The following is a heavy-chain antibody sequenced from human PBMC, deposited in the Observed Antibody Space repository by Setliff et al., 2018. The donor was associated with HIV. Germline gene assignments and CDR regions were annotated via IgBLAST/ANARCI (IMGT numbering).Heavy chain of an antibody. V-gene: IGHV1-2*02. D-gene: IGHD3-9*01. CDR2: INPNSGGT. J-gene: IGHJ4*02. CDR1: GYTFTNYY. CDR3: ARSHILTGYYSSPTYYFDF. Sequence: ASVKVSCKASGYTFTNYYMHWVRQAPGQGLEWMGWINPNSGGTNYPQKFKARVTRTRDTSNSTAYMELSGLTSDDTAVYYCARSHILTGYYSSPTYYFDFWGQGTLVTVSS.